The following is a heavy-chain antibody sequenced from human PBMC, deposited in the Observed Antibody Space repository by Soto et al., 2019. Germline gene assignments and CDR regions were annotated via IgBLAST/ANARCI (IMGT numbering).Heavy chain of an antibody. CDR2: IDWDDDK. CDR1: GFSLSTSGMC. J-gene: IGHJ6*02. CDR3: ARCQVVVAATQGYYYYGMDV. V-gene: IGHV2-70*01. Sequence: QSGPTLVNPTQTLTLTCTFSGFSLSTSGMCVSWIRQPPGKALEWLALIDWDDDKYYSTSLKTRLTISKDTSKNQVVLTMTNMDPVDTATYYCARCQVVVAATQGYYYYGMDVWGQGTTVTVAS. D-gene: IGHD2-15*01.